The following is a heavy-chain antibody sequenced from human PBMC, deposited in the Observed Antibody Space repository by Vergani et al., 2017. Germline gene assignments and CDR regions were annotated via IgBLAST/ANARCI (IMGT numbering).Heavy chain of an antibody. CDR2: IRYDGSNK. J-gene: IGHJ4*02. Sequence: QVQLEESGGGVVQPGRSLRLSCAGSGFTLSSHAMHWVRQAPGKGLEWVAFIRYDGSNKYYADSVKGRFTISRDNSKNTLYLQMNSLRAEDTAVYYCAKALIGSSWSNFDYWGQGTLVTVSS. CDR3: AKALIGSSWSNFDY. CDR1: GFTLSSHA. D-gene: IGHD6-13*01. V-gene: IGHV3-30*02.